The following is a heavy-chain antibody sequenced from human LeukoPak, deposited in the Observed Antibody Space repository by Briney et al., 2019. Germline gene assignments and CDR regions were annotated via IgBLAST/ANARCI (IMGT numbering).Heavy chain of an antibody. CDR3: ARQGSMTRGGYWLGP. CDR2: IHYTGRT. D-gene: IGHD3-10*01. V-gene: IGHV4-39*01. Sequence: PSETLSLTCTVSGASINTTNFYWAWIRQPPGKGLESIGNIHYTGRTYSNASLNSRVTISVDTSKNQFSLKLTSVSAADTAVYYCARQGSMTRGGYWLGPWGRGTLVIVSS. J-gene: IGHJ5*02. CDR1: GASINTTNFY.